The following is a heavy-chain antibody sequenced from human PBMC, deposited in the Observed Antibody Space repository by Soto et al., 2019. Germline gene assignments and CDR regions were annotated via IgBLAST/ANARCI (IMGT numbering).Heavy chain of an antibody. Sequence: GSLRLSCAASGFTFSSYWMSWVRQAPGKGLEWVANIKQDGSEKYYVDSVKGRFTISRDNAKNSLYLQMNSLRAEDTAVYYCARDFEHIVLMVYAPPDAFDIWGQGTMVTVSS. D-gene: IGHD2-8*01. CDR1: GFTFSSYW. CDR2: IKQDGSEK. V-gene: IGHV3-7*03. CDR3: ARDFEHIVLMVYAPPDAFDI. J-gene: IGHJ3*02.